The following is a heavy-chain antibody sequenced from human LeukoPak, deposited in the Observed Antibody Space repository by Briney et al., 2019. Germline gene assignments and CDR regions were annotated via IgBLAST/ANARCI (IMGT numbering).Heavy chain of an antibody. D-gene: IGHD5-18*01. CDR2: INPNSGGT. Sequence: WASVKVSCKASGYTFTGYYMHWVRQAPGQGLEWMGWINPNSGGTNYAQKFQGRVTMTRDTSISTAYMELSRLRSDDTAVYYCARVWQGGYSHTDYWGQGTLVTVSS. V-gene: IGHV1-2*02. CDR3: ARVWQGGYSHTDY. CDR1: GYTFTGYY. J-gene: IGHJ4*02.